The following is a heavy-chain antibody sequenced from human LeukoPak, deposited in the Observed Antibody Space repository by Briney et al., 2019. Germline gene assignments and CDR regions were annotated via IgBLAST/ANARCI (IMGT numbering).Heavy chain of an antibody. J-gene: IGHJ4*01. CDR1: GFTFSSYT. CDR2: IAGSSGYI. D-gene: IGHD2-21*02. V-gene: IGHV3-21*01. CDR3: ARDRGAYCGGDCYLGFDY. Sequence: AGSLILPCAASGFTFSSYTMKWVRQAPGKGLEWVSSIAGSSGYISYADSVKGRFTISRDNAKKSLYLQMTSLTAEDTAVYYCARDRGAYCGGDCYLGFDYWGRGTLVTVSS.